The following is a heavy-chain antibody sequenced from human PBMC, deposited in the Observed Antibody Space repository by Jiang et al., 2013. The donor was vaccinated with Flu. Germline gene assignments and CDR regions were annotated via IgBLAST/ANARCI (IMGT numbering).Heavy chain of an antibody. V-gene: IGHV3-48*02. CDR2: ISGSSSSSI. J-gene: IGHJ3*02. CDR3: ARDGQGYYDSSGYYSFLDAFDT. CDR1: GFTFSSYS. Sequence: VQLLESGGGLVQPGGSLRLSCTASGFTFSSYSMNWVRQAPGKGLEWVSYISGSSSSSIYYADSVKGRFTISRDNAKNSLFLQMSSLRDEDTAVYYCARDGQGYYDSSGYYSFLDAFDTWGQGTMVTVSS. D-gene: IGHD3-22*01.